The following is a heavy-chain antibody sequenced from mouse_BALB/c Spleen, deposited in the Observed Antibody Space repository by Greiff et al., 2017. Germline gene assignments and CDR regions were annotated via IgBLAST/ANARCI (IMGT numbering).Heavy chain of an antibody. CDR2: ISSGSSTI. V-gene: IGHV5-17*02. J-gene: IGHJ4*01. D-gene: IGHD4-1*01. CDR3: ANWDRGMDY. CDR1: GFTFSSFG. Sequence: EVQVVESGGGLVQPGGSRKLSCAASGFTFSSFGMHWVRQAPEKGLEWVAYISSGSSTIYYADTVKGRFTISRDNPKNTLFLQMTSLRSEDTAMYYCANWDRGMDYWGQGTSVTVSS.